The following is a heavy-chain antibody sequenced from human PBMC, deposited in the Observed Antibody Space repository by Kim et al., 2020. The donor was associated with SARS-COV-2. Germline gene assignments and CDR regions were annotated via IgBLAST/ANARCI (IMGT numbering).Heavy chain of an antibody. Sequence: GGSLRLSCAASGFTFSSYVMHWVRQAPGKGLEWVAVISYDGSYKYYADSVKGRFTISRDNSKNTLYLQMNSLRAEDTAVYYCARDSEVTSIWDYFDYWGQGTLVTVSS. V-gene: IGHV3-33*05. D-gene: IGHD3-16*01. CDR2: ISYDGSYK. CDR3: ARDSEVTSIWDYFDY. CDR1: GFTFSSYV. J-gene: IGHJ4*02.